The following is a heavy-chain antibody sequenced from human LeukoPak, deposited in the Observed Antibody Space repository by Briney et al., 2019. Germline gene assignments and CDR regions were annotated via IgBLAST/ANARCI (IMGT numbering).Heavy chain of an antibody. Sequence: GASVNVSFKASGYTFTSYYMHWVRQAPGQGLEWMGIINPSGGSTSYAQKFQGRVTMTRDTSTSTVYMELSSLRSEDTAVYYCARDISIAAAGYWGQGTLVTVSS. CDR3: ARDISIAAAGY. D-gene: IGHD6-13*01. J-gene: IGHJ4*02. V-gene: IGHV1-46*01. CDR2: INPSGGST. CDR1: GYTFTSYY.